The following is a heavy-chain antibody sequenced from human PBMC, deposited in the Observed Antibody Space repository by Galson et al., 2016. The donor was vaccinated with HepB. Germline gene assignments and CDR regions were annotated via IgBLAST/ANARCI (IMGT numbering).Heavy chain of an antibody. D-gene: IGHD6-19*01. CDR1: GFTFSSYS. Sequence: SLRLSCAASGFTFSSYSMNWVRQAPGKGLEWVSSISSSSSYIYYADSVKGRFTISRDNAKNSLYLQMNSLRAEDTAVYYFASLFSAAVAGYLYFDLWGRGTLVTVSS. J-gene: IGHJ2*01. CDR3: ASLFSAAVAGYLYFDL. V-gene: IGHV3-21*01. CDR2: ISSSSSYI.